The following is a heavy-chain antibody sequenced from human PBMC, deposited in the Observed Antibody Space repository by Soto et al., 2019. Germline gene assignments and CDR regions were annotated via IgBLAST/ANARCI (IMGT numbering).Heavy chain of an antibody. CDR3: ARDSGYSYGPLDY. CDR2: ISSSSSTI. Sequence: GGSLRLSCAASGFTFSSYSMNWVRQAPGKGLEWVSYISSSSSTIYYADTVKGRFTISGDNAKNSLYLQMNILRAEDTAVYYCARDSGYSYGPLDYWGQGTLVTVSS. CDR1: GFTFSSYS. J-gene: IGHJ4*02. D-gene: IGHD5-18*01. V-gene: IGHV3-48*01.